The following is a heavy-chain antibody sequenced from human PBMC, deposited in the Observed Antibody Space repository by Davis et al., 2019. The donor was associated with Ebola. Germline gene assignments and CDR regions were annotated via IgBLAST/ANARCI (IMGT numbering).Heavy chain of an antibody. Sequence: ASVKVSCKASGYTFTNYDINWVRQATGRGLEWMGWMNPPSANTGFAQKFQGRVTMTRNTSTNTAYMELSSLRSEDTAVYFCARVGFTYVTPNYYYGMDVWGQGTTVTVSS. J-gene: IGHJ6*02. CDR1: GYTFTNYD. CDR3: ARVGFTYVTPNYYYGMDV. D-gene: IGHD3-10*02. V-gene: IGHV1-8*01. CDR2: MNPPSANT.